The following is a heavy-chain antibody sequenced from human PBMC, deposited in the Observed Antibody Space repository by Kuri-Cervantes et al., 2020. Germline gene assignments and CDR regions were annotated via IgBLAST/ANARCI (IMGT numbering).Heavy chain of an antibody. CDR3: ARDPSMIVVVMMFDP. V-gene: IGHV3-48*01. CDR2: ISSSSSTI. J-gene: IGHJ5*02. CDR1: GFTFSSYS. Sequence: GESLKISCAASGFTFSSYSMNWVRQAPGKGLEWVSYISSSSSTIYYADSVKGRFTISRDNSKNTLYLQMNSPRAEDTAVYYCARDPSMIVVVMMFDPWGQGTLVTVSS. D-gene: IGHD3-22*01.